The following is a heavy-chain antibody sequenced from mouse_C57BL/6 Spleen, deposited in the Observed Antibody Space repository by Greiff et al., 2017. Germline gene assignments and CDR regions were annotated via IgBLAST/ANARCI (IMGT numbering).Heavy chain of an antibody. J-gene: IGHJ2*01. Sequence: VQLVESGPELVKPGASVKISCKASGYAFSSSWMNWVKQRPGKGLEWIGRIYPGDGDTNYNGKFKGKATLTADKSSSTAYMQLSSLTSEDSAVYFCARSLILRIDYWGQGTTLTVSS. CDR3: ARSLILRIDY. CDR1: GYAFSSSW. CDR2: IYPGDGDT. V-gene: IGHV1-82*01. D-gene: IGHD1-1*01.